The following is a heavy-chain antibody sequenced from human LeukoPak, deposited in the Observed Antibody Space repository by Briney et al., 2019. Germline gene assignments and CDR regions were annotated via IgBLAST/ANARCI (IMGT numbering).Heavy chain of an antibody. CDR2: INPNSGAT. J-gene: IGHJ4*02. D-gene: IGHD3-22*01. CDR1: GYTFTGYY. V-gene: IGHV1-2*02. CDR3: ARADYYYDSSGYY. Sequence: ASVKVSCKASGYTFTGYYMHWVRQAPGQGLEWMGWINPNSGATNYAQKFQGRVTMTRDTSISTAYMELSRLRSDDTAVYYCARADYYYDSSGYYWGQGTLVTVSS.